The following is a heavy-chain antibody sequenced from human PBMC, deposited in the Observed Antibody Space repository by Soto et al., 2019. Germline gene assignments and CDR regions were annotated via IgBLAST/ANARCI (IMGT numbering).Heavy chain of an antibody. D-gene: IGHD3-16*01. Sequence: GGSLRLSCAASGFTFSSYAMGWVRQAPGKGLEWVSAISASGGATFYTASVKGRFTISRENSKNTLYLQMNSLTAEDTAVYYCAIIGPTSQNFDYWGPGTLVTVSS. J-gene: IGHJ4*02. CDR1: GFTFSSYA. CDR2: ISASGGAT. CDR3: AIIGPTSQNFDY. V-gene: IGHV3-23*01.